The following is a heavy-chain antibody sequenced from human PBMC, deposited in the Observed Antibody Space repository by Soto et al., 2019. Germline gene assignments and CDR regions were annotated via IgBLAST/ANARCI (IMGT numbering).Heavy chain of an antibody. Sequence: SETLSLTCAVYGGSVNGYYWNWIRQPPGKGLEWIGEINHTGGTHCNPSLKSRVTMSVDTSKNQFSLRLSSVTAADTAIYYCATRITVFGLLIPPFDPWGQGTQVTVSS. CDR2: INHTGGT. CDR3: ATRITVFGLLIPPFDP. V-gene: IGHV4-34*01. CDR1: GGSVNGYY. J-gene: IGHJ5*02. D-gene: IGHD3-3*01.